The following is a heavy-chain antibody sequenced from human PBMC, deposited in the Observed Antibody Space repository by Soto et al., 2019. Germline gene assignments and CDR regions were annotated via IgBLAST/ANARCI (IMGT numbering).Heavy chain of an antibody. CDR3: TGAESPDTAYFSLY. Sequence: GGSLRLSCAASGFTFSSYGMHWVRQAAGKGLKSVSSISSNGVSTYYADSVKGRFIVSRDTSNGVAYLQMSSLRIEDSAVYYCTGAESPDTAYFSLYWGQGTLVTVSS. CDR2: ISSNGVST. CDR1: GFTFSSYG. D-gene: IGHD7-27*01. V-gene: IGHV3-64D*06. J-gene: IGHJ4*02.